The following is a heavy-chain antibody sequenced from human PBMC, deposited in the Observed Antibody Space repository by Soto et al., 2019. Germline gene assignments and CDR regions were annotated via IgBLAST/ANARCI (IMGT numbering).Heavy chain of an antibody. CDR2: VFYSGNT. CDR1: GVSISTYY. V-gene: IGHV4-59*01. CDR3: ASRYYNDAFDI. D-gene: IGHD1-1*01. J-gene: IGHJ3*02. Sequence: QVQLQESGPGLVKPSETLSLTCTVSGVSISTYYWTWIRQPPGKGLEWIGQVFYSGNTNYNPSLKSQFTSSVDASRNQFSLRLSTVTAADTAMYYCASRYYNDAFDIWGQGTLVTVSP.